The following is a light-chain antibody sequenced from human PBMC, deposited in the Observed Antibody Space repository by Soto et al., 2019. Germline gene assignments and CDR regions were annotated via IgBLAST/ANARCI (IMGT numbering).Light chain of an antibody. V-gene: IGKV3-20*01. CDR2: GTS. CDR1: QTVGTNF. J-gene: IGKJ1*01. CDR3: QHYSRTLPWT. Sequence: EIVLTQSPGTLSLSPGETATLSCRASQTVGTNFLAWYQQKPGQAPRLIMFGTSNRATDIPDRFGGSGSGTDFTLTISRLEPEDVAVYYCQHYSRTLPWTFGQGTKVEIK.